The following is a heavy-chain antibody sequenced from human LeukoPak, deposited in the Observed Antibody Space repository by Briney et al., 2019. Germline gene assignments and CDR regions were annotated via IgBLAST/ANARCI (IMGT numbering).Heavy chain of an antibody. D-gene: IGHD3-10*01. CDR3: ARGGDRSFDY. J-gene: IGHJ4*02. CDR2: IHHSGSI. CDR1: GVSISSNLW. V-gene: IGHV4-4*02. Sequence: SETLSLTCGVSGVSISSNLWWTWVRQPPGKGLEWIAEIHHSGSINYNPSLKSRVTISVDKAKNQFSLNLNSVTAADTAVYYCARGGDRSFDYWGQGTLVTVSS.